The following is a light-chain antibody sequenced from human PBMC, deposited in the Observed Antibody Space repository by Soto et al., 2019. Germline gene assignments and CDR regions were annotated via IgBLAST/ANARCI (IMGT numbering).Light chain of an antibody. J-gene: IGLJ2*01. V-gene: IGLV4-69*01. CDR2: LYSDGSH. CDR3: QTWGAGFQV. Sequence: QSVLPQSPSASASLGASVKLTCTRTRGHSRSAIAWHQQQPEKGPRYLMKLYSDGSHRKGDGIPDRFSGSSSGAERYLTISSLQSEDEADYYCQTWGAGFQVFGGGTQLTVL. CDR1: RGHSRSA.